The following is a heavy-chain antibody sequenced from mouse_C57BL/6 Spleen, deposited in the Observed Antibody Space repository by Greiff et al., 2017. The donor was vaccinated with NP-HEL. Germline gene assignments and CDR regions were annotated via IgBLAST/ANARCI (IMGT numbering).Heavy chain of an antibody. CDR1: GYTFTSYW. Sequence: VQLQQPGAELVRPGSSVKLSCKASGYTFTSYWMHWVKQRPIQGLEWIGNIDPSDSETHYNQKFKDKATLTVDKSSSTAYMQLSSLTSEDSAVYYCARFLYYSNYVGAMDYWGQGTSVTVSS. CDR2: IDPSDSET. CDR3: ARFLYYSNYVGAMDY. J-gene: IGHJ4*01. D-gene: IGHD2-5*01. V-gene: IGHV1-52*01.